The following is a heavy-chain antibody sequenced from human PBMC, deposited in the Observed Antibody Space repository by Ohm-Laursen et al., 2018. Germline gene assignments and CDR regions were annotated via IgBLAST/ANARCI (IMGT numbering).Heavy chain of an antibody. CDR1: GFTFSDYY. Sequence: SLRLSCSASGFTFSDYYMSWIRQAPGKGLEWVSYISSSGTTIYYTDSVKGRFTISRDNAKNTLYLQMNSLRAEDTAVYYCARDWQTDAFDIWGQGTMVTVSS. CDR3: ARDWQTDAFDI. CDR2: ISSSGTTI. V-gene: IGHV3-11*04. J-gene: IGHJ3*02.